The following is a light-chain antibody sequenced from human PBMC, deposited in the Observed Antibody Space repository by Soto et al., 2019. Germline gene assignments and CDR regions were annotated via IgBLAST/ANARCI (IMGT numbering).Light chain of an antibody. J-gene: IGKJ4*01. CDR2: GAS. V-gene: IGKV3-15*01. CDR3: QQYNNWPLT. CDR1: QNMNNN. Sequence: EIVMTQSPATLSVSPGERATLSCRASQNMNNNLAWYQQKPGQGPRLLIYGASSRATGIPARFSGRGSGTGFTLTISSLQSEDFAIYYCQQYNNWPLTFGGGTKVEIK.